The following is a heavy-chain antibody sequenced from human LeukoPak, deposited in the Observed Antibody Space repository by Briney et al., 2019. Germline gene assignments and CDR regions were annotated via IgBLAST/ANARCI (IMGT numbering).Heavy chain of an antibody. CDR1: GYTFTSYD. V-gene: IGHV1-8*01. CDR3: ARVWRSSSWYMGDWFDP. CDR2: MNPNSGNT. J-gene: IGHJ5*02. D-gene: IGHD6-13*01. Sequence: ASVKVSCKASGYTFTSYDINWVRQATGQGLEWMGWMNPNSGNTGYAQKFQGRVTMTRNTSISTAYMELSSLRSEDTAVYYCARVWRSSSWYMGDWFDPWGQGTLVTVSS.